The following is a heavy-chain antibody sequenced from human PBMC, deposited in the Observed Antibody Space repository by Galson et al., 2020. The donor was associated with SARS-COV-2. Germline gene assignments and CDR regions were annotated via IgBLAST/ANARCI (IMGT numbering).Heavy chain of an antibody. CDR1: GFTFSNYA. D-gene: IGHD2-21*01. CDR2: ISGSGKPT. CDR3: AKEKMYCGGDCSDPLFDY. J-gene: IGHJ4*02. V-gene: IGHV3-23*01. Sequence: GEYLKIYCAASGFTFSNYAMNWVRQPPGKGLEWVSTISGSGKPTYHADSVKGRFTISRDNSKNTLYLQMNSLSAEDTAVYYCAKEKMYCGGDCSDPLFDYWGQGTLVTVSS.